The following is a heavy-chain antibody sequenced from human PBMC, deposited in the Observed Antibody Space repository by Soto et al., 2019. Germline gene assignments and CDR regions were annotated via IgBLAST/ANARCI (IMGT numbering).Heavy chain of an antibody. CDR2: ISAYNGNT. D-gene: IGHD2-2*01. J-gene: IGHJ6*02. CDR1: GYTFTSYG. V-gene: IGHV1-18*04. CDR3: ARDIVVVPAATPYYYYGMDV. Sequence: QVQLVQSGAEVKQPGASVKVSCKASGYTFTSYGISWVRQAPGQGLEWMGWISAYNGNTNYAQKLQGRVTMTTDTSTSTAYMELRSLRSDDTAVYYCARDIVVVPAATPYYYYGMDVWGQGTTVTVSS.